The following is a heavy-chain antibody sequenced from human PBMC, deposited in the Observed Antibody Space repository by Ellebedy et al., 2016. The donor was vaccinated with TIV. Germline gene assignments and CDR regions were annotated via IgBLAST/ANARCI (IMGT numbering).Heavy chain of an antibody. Sequence: GGSLRLXCAASGFTFSSYSMNWVRQAPGKGLEWVSYISSSSSTIYYADSVKGRFTISRDNSKNTLYLQMNSLRAEDTAVYYCARDLEVPAAPSDYGMDVWGQGTTVTVSS. V-gene: IGHV3-48*01. CDR2: ISSSSSTI. CDR1: GFTFSSYS. D-gene: IGHD2-2*01. J-gene: IGHJ6*02. CDR3: ARDLEVPAAPSDYGMDV.